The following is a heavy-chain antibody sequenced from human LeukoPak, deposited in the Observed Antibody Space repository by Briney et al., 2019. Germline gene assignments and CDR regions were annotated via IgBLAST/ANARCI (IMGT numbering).Heavy chain of an antibody. V-gene: IGHV4-39*07. CDR1: GGSISSSSYY. Sequence: PSETLSLTCTVSGGSISSSSYYWGWIRQPPGKGLEWIGSIYYSGSTYYNPSLKSRVTISVDTSKNQFSLKLSSVTAADTAVYYCARVVGLIQLVDYWGQGTLVTVSS. D-gene: IGHD5-18*01. CDR3: ARVVGLIQLVDY. J-gene: IGHJ4*02. CDR2: IYYSGST.